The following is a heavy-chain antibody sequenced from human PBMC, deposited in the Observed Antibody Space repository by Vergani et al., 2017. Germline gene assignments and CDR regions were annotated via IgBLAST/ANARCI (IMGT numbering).Heavy chain of an antibody. CDR1: GFTCSSYS. J-gene: IGHJ4*02. D-gene: IGHD3-3*01. Sequence: EVHLVESGGGLVKPGGSLRLSCAASGFTCSSYSMNWVRQAPGKGLEWVSSISSSSSYIYYADSVKGRFTISRDNTKNSLYLQMNSLRAEDTAVYYCATQPYYDFWSGASEFDYWGQGTLVTVSS. V-gene: IGHV3-21*01. CDR3: ATQPYYDFWSGASEFDY. CDR2: ISSSSSYI.